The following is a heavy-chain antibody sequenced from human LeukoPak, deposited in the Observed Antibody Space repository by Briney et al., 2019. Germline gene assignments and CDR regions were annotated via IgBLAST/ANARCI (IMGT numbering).Heavy chain of an antibody. J-gene: IGHJ6*02. V-gene: IGHV1-8*01. CDR3: ARGFNYDSSGYYYWPYYYYGMDV. CDR2: MNPNSGNT. CDR1: GYTFTSYD. Sequence: ASVKVSCKASGYTFTSYDINWVRQATGQGLEWMGWMNPNSGNTGYAQKFQGRVTMTGNTSISTAYMELSSLRSEDTAVYYCARGFNYDSSGYYYWPYYYYGMDVWGQGTTVTVSS. D-gene: IGHD3-22*01.